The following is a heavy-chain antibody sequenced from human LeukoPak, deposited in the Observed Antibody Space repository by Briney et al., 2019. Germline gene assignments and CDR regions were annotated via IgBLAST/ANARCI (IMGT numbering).Heavy chain of an antibody. J-gene: IGHJ3*02. Sequence: VRQPPGKGLEWIGSIYYSGSTYYNPSLKSRVTISVDTSKNQFSLKLSSVTAADTAVYYCARRRLMSDTDAFDIWGQGTMVTVSS. CDR2: IYYSGST. CDR3: ARRRLMSDTDAFDI. V-gene: IGHV4-39*01. D-gene: IGHD2-8*01.